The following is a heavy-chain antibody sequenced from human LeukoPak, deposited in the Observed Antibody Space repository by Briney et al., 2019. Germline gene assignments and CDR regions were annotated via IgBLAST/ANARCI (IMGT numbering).Heavy chain of an antibody. J-gene: IGHJ4*02. CDR1: GFTFSTYW. Sequence: GGSLRLSCAASGFTFSTYWMSWVRQAPGKGLEWVANIKQDGSEKYYVDSAKGRFSISRDNAKNSLYLQLNSLRAEDTAVYYCARDFRGSLGYWGQGTLVTVSS. CDR2: IKQDGSEK. D-gene: IGHD1-26*01. CDR3: ARDFRGSLGY. V-gene: IGHV3-7*01.